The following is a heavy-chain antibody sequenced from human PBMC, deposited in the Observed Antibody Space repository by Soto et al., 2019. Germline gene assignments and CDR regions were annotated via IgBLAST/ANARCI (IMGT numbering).Heavy chain of an antibody. D-gene: IGHD5-12*01. J-gene: IGHJ6*02. CDR2: ISSSSSTI. V-gene: IGHV3-48*01. CDR1: GFTFSSYS. CDR3: ARGRYSGYVV. Sequence: EVQLVESGGGLVQPGGSLRLSCAASGFTFSSYSMNWVRQAPGKGLEWVSYISSSSSTIYYADSVKGRFTISRDNAKNSLYLQMNSLRAEDTAVYYCARGRYSGYVVWGQGTTVTVSS.